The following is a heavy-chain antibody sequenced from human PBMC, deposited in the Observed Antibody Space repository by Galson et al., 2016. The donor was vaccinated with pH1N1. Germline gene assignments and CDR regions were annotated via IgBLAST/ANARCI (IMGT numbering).Heavy chain of an antibody. Sequence: QSGAEVKKAGESLKISCQASGYSFATDWIGWVRQTPGKGLEWVGIIYPGDSDTKYSPSFQGQVTMSVDKSISTAYLQWTSLKASDTAMYYCARLSMDPPYYLYFYMDVWGKGTTVTVSS. V-gene: IGHV5-51*03. D-gene: IGHD3-22*01. CDR3: ARLSMDPPYYLYFYMDV. CDR2: IYPGDSDT. J-gene: IGHJ6*03. CDR1: GYSFATDW.